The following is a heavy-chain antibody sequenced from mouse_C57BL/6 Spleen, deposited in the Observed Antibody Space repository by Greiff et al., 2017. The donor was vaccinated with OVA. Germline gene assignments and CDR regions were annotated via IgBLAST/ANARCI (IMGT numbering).Heavy chain of an antibody. V-gene: IGHV1-80*01. D-gene: IGHD1-1*02. CDR2: IYPGDGDT. CDR3: ARLWNGYYFDD. J-gene: IGHJ2*01. CDR1: GYAFSSYW. Sequence: QVQLKESGAELVKPGASVKISCKASGYAFSSYWMNWVKQRPGKGLEWIGQIYPGDGDTNYNGKFKGKATLTADKSSSTAYMQLSSLTSADSAVYFCARLWNGYYFDDWGQGTTLTVSS.